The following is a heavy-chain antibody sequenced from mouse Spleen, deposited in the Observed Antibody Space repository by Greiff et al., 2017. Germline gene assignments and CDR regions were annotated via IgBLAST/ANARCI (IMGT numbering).Heavy chain of an antibody. V-gene: IGHV1-42*01. CDR3: ARPLKDYFDY. CDR2: INPSTGGT. CDR1: GYSFTGYY. J-gene: IGHJ2*01. Sequence: EVKLMESGPELVKPGASVKISCKASGYSFTGYYMNWVKQSPEKSLEWIGEINPSTGGTTYNQKFKAKATLTVDKSSSTAYMQLKSLTSEDSAVYYCARPLKDYFDYWGQGTTLTVSS.